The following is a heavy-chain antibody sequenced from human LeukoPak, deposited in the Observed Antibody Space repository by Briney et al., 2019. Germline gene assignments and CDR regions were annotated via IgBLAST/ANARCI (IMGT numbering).Heavy chain of an antibody. Sequence: PGGSLRLSCAASGFTFSSYGMHWVRQAPGKGLEWVAVIWYDGSNKYYADSVKGRFTISRDNSKNTLYLQMNSLRAEDTAVYYCAKASTTPAYYYCMDVWGKGTTVTVSS. CDR2: IWYDGSNK. CDR3: AKASTTPAYYYCMDV. J-gene: IGHJ6*03. CDR1: GFTFSSYG. V-gene: IGHV3-33*06. D-gene: IGHD4-17*01.